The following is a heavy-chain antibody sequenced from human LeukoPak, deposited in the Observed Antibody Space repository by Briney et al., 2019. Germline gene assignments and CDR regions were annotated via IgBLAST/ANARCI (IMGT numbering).Heavy chain of an antibody. CDR3: ARDSGYNSGWPY. J-gene: IGHJ4*02. CDR2: MKQDGSEK. CDR1: GFTFSDYW. D-gene: IGHD6-19*01. V-gene: IGHV3-7*01. Sequence: GGSLRLSCAASGFTFSDYWMSWVRQAPGKGLEWVANMKQDGSEKYFMDSVRGRFTLSRDNAKNSLYLQVNSLRAEDTAVYYCARDSGYNSGWPYWGQGTLVTVSS.